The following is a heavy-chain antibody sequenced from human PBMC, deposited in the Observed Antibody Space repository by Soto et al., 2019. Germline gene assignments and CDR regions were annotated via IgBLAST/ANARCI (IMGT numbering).Heavy chain of an antibody. CDR2: ISGSGGST. V-gene: IGHV3-23*01. CDR3: AKDLRYCSGGSCYRGGFYFDY. CDR1: GFTFSSYA. Sequence: EVQLLESGGGLVQPGGSLRLSCAASGFTFSSYAMSWVRQAPGKGLEWVSAISGSGGSTYYADSVKGRFTISRDNSKNTLYLQMNSVRAEDTAVYYCAKDLRYCSGGSCYRGGFYFDYWGQGTLVTVSS. J-gene: IGHJ4*02. D-gene: IGHD2-15*01.